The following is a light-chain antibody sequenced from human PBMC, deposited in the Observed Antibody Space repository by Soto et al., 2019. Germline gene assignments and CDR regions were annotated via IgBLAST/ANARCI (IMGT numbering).Light chain of an antibody. V-gene: IGLV2-23*01. CDR1: SSDVGSYNL. J-gene: IGLJ1*01. CDR3: CSYTGSSTHV. Sequence: QYFLTQPASVSGTPGQSITISCAGTSSDVGSYNLVSWYQQHPGKAPKLMIYEGSKRPSGVSNRFSGSKSGNTASLTISGLQAEDEADYYCCSYTGSSTHVFGTGTKVTVL. CDR2: EGS.